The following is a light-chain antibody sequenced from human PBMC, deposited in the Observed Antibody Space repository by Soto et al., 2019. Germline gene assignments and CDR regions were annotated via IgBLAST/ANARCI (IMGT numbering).Light chain of an antibody. CDR2: DAS. CDR1: QSVSSY. V-gene: IGKV3-11*01. Sequence: EIVLTQSPATLSLSPGERATLSCRASQSVSSYLAWYQQKPCQAPRLLIYDASNRATGIPARFSGSGSGTDFTLTISSLEPEDFAVYYGQQRSNWPLITFGQGTRREIK. CDR3: QQRSNWPLIT. J-gene: IGKJ5*01.